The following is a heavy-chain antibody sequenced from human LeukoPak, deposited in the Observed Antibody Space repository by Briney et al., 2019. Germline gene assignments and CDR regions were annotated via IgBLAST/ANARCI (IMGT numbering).Heavy chain of an antibody. CDR1: GFTFSSYG. Sequence: GGSLRLSCAASGFTFSSYGMHWVRQAPGKGLEWVAFIRYDGSNEYYADSVKGRFTISRDNSKNTLHLQMNSLRAEDTAVYYCAKEFKDIVVVVAASPPYGMDVWGQGTTVTVSS. V-gene: IGHV3-30*02. CDR3: AKEFKDIVVVVAASPPYGMDV. CDR2: IRYDGSNE. D-gene: IGHD2-15*01. J-gene: IGHJ6*02.